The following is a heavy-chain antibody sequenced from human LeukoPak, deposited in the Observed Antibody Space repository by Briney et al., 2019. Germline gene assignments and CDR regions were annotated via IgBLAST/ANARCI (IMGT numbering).Heavy chain of an antibody. J-gene: IGHJ4*02. CDR2: ISTYNGNT. Sequence: ASVKVSCKASGYTFTSYGISWVRQAPGQGLEWMGWISTYNGNTNYARKLQGRVTMTTDTSTSTAYMELRSLRSGDTAVYYCAKNHPPYDFWSGYSPFDSWGQGTLVTVSS. D-gene: IGHD3-3*01. CDR3: AKNHPPYDFWSGYSPFDS. V-gene: IGHV1-18*01. CDR1: GYTFTSYG.